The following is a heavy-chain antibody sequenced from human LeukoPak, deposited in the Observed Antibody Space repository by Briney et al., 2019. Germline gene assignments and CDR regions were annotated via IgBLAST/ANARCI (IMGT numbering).Heavy chain of an antibody. D-gene: IGHD6-19*01. J-gene: IGHJ1*01. CDR2: IYSGGST. CDR3: ASLVGQWLARAEYFQH. V-gene: IGHV3-66*01. CDR1: GFTFSDYY. Sequence: GGSLRLSCAASGFTFSDYYMSWVRQAPGKGLEWVSVIYSGGSTYYADSVKGRFTISRDNSKNTLYLQMNSLRAEDTAVYYCASLVGQWLARAEYFQHWGQGTLVTVSS.